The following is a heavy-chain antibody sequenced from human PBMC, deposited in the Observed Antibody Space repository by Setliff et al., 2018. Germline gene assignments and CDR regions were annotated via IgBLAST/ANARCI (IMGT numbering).Heavy chain of an antibody. CDR2: IRSKANSYAT. D-gene: IGHD2-15*01. Sequence: PGASLKISCAASGFAFSGSAMHWVRQASGKGPEWVGRIRSKANSYATEYAASVRGRFTISRDDSKNTAYLQMNSLKTEDTAVYYCTRHDVCSGGTCSIDYWGQGARVTVSP. J-gene: IGHJ4*02. CDR3: TRHDVCSGGTCSIDY. CDR1: GFAFSGSA. V-gene: IGHV3-73*01.